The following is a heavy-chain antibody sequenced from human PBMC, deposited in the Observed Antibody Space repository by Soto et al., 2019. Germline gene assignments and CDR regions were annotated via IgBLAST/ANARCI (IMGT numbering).Heavy chain of an antibody. CDR2: IYYSGST. V-gene: IGHV4-30-4*01. J-gene: IGHJ6*02. CDR3: ARDPLPGYGDYDSGYYYYGMDV. CDR1: GVSISSGDYY. D-gene: IGHD4-17*01. Sequence: SETLSLTCTVSGVSISSGDYYWSWIRQPPGKGLEWIGYIYYSGSTYYNPSLKSRVTISVDTSKNQFSLKLSSVTAADTAVYYCARDPLPGYGDYDSGYYYYGMDVWGQGTTVTVSS.